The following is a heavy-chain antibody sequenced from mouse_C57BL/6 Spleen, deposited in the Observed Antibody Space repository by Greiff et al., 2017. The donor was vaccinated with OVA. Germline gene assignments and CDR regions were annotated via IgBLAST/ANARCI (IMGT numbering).Heavy chain of an antibody. V-gene: IGHV3-6*01. CDR1: GYSITSGYY. J-gene: IGHJ1*03. CDR2: ISYDGSN. D-gene: IGHD1-1*01. Sequence: EVKLEESGPGLVKPSQSLSLTCSVTGYSITSGYYWNWIRQFPGNKLEWMGYISYDGSNNYNPSLKNRISITRDTSKNQFFLKLNSVTTEDTATYDCAREVTTVPAGYFDVWGTGTTVTVSS. CDR3: AREVTTVPAGYFDV.